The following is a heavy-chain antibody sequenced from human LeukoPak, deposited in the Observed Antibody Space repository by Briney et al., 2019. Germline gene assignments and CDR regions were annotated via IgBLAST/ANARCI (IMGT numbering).Heavy chain of an antibody. CDR1: GFAFSTYA. D-gene: IGHD2-15*01. CDR3: ARDPRNVGLAP. CDR2: ISFDGSTK. V-gene: IGHV3-30-3*01. Sequence: GGSLRLSCAASGFAFSTYAMHWVRQAPGKGLEWVAVISFDGSTKYYADSVKGRFTMSRDNVKNTLYLQMNSLRVEDTAVYYCARDPRNVGLAPWGQGTLVTVSS. J-gene: IGHJ5*02.